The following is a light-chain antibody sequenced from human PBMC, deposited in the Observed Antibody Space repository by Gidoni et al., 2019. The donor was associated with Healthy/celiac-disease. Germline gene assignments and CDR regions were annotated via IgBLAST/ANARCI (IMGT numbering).Light chain of an antibody. Sequence: EIVMTQSPATLSVSPGERATLSCRASQSVSSILAWYQQKPGPAPRLLIYGASTRATGIPARFSGSGSGTEFTLTISSLQSEDFAVYYCQQYNNWPLTFGGGTKVEIK. CDR2: GAS. CDR3: QQYNNWPLT. V-gene: IGKV3-15*01. J-gene: IGKJ4*01. CDR1: QSVSSI.